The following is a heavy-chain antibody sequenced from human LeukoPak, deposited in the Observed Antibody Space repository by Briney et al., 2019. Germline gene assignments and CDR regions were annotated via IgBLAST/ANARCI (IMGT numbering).Heavy chain of an antibody. Sequence: PGGSLRLSCAASGFSFSSYTMNWVRQAPGKGLEWVSIISSSSSYKYYADSVKGRFTISRDNAKNALYLQMNSLRVEDTAVYYCARDGRCGGDCYASWGQGTLVTVSS. CDR2: ISSSSSYK. V-gene: IGHV3-21*01. D-gene: IGHD2-21*02. CDR3: ARDGRCGGDCYAS. CDR1: GFSFSSYT. J-gene: IGHJ4*02.